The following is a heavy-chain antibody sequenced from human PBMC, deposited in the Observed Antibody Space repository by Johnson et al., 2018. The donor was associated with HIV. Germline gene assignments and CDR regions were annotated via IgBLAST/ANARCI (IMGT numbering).Heavy chain of an antibody. D-gene: IGHD6-13*01. Sequence: QMLLVESGGGVVQPGRSLRLSCAASGFAFSSYGMHWVRQAPGKGLEWVAIISYDGSNKYYADSVKGRFTISRDSSKNTLYLQMNSLRPEDTAVYYCAKHNGLDSSWPFDAFDIWGQGTRVTVSS. J-gene: IGHJ3*02. CDR1: GFAFSSYG. V-gene: IGHV3-30*18. CDR2: ISYDGSNK. CDR3: AKHNGLDSSWPFDAFDI.